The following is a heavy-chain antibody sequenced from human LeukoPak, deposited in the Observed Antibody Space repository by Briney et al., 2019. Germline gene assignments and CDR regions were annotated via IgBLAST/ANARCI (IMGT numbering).Heavy chain of an antibody. V-gene: IGHV4-34*01. CDR1: GFTFSSYW. CDR2: INHSGST. CDR3: ARHGHYYGSGSLHDY. J-gene: IGHJ4*02. Sequence: GSLRLSCAASGFTFSSYWMSWVRQAPGKGLEWIGEINHSGSTNYNPSLKSRVTISVDTSKNQFSLKLSSVTAADTAVYYCARHGHYYGSGSLHDYWGQGTLVTVSS. D-gene: IGHD3-10*01.